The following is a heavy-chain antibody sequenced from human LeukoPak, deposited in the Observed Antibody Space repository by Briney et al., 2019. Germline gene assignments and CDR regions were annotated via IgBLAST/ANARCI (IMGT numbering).Heavy chain of an antibody. CDR3: TTDPVTPSMRWSGGYYYYMDV. Sequence: GGSLRLSCAVSGSDFSSHNFHWVRQAPGKGLEWVSFISRNSRTTYYADSVKGRFTISRDDAKNLVYLQMNSLGAEDTAVYYCTTDPVTPSMRWSGGYYYYMDVWGKGTTVTVSS. D-gene: IGHD2-15*01. V-gene: IGHV3-48*04. J-gene: IGHJ6*03. CDR1: GSDFSSHN. CDR2: ISRNSRTT.